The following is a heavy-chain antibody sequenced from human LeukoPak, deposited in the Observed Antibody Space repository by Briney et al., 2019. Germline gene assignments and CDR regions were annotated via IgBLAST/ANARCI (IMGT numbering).Heavy chain of an antibody. V-gene: IGHV3-30*18. CDR1: GFSFSSYG. CDR3: AKDIRVWGSYRYPCLDY. D-gene: IGHD3-16*02. Sequence: GGSLRFSCAASGFSFSSYGMRWVRQAPGKGLEWVAVISYDGDNKYYADSVNGRFTISRDHSKNTLSLQMDSLRAEDTAVYYCAKDIRVWGSYRYPCLDYWGQGTLVTVSA. CDR2: ISYDGDNK. J-gene: IGHJ4*02.